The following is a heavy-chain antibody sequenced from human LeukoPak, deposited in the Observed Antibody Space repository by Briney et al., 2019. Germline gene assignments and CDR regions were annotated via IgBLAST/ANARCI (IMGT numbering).Heavy chain of an antibody. Sequence: GASVKLSCKASGATFSSYAISWVRQAPGPGLELMERLIPILGIENYAQNFQGRVTITADKSPSTAYMELSSVRSEDTAVYYCARGSVNWGQGTLVTVSS. CDR2: LIPILGIE. CDR3: ARGSVN. CDR1: GATFSSYA. J-gene: IGHJ1*01. V-gene: IGHV1-69*04.